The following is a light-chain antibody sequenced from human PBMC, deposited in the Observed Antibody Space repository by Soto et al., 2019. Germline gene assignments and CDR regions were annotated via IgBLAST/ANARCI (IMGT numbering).Light chain of an antibody. J-gene: IGKJ2*01. Sequence: LVWTQSPAPLSLSPGELATLSGRASNSVSSYLAWYQHKPAQAPRLLIYDASKRAPGIPARFTGSGSGTDFTLTIGSLELEDFAGYYCQQRRDTFGQGTKLEIK. V-gene: IGKV3-11*01. CDR1: NSVSSY. CDR2: DAS. CDR3: QQRRDT.